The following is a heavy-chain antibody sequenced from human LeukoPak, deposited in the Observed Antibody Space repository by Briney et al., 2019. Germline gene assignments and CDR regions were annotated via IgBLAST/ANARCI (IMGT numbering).Heavy chain of an antibody. V-gene: IGHV4-4*07. D-gene: IGHD5-12*01. CDR1: GGSISSYY. J-gene: IGHJ5*02. Sequence: SETLSLTCTVSGGSISSYYWSWIRQPAGKGLEWIGRIYTSGSTNYNPSLKSRVTMSVDTSKNQFSLKLNSVTGADTAVYYCARSQEITYSGYDYFWFDPWGQGTLVTVSS. CDR3: ARSQEITYSGYDYFWFDP. CDR2: IYTSGST.